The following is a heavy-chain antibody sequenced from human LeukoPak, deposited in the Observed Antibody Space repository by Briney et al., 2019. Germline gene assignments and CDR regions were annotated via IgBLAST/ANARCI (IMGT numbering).Heavy chain of an antibody. Sequence: PGGSLRLSCAASGFTFSSYGMHWVRQAPGKGLEWVAFIWYDGSNKYYADSVKGRFTISRDNSKNTLYLQMNSLRAEDTAVYYCAKDLLFYDILTGSKGTIDYWGQGTLVTVSS. D-gene: IGHD3-9*01. CDR3: AKDLLFYDILTGSKGTIDY. CDR1: GFTFSSYG. J-gene: IGHJ4*02. V-gene: IGHV3-30*02. CDR2: IWYDGSNK.